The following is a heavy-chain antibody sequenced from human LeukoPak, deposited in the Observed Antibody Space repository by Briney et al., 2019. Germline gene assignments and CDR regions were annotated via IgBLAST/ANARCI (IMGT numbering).Heavy chain of an antibody. CDR1: GGTFSSYA. V-gene: IGHV1-69*13. CDR3: ASTLWFGEFLNWFDP. J-gene: IGHJ5*02. Sequence: SVKVSCKASGGTFSSYAISWVRQAPGQGLEWMEGIIPIFGTANYAQKFQGRVTITADESTSTAYMELSRPRSEDTAVYYCASTLWFGEFLNWFDPWGQGTLVTVSS. D-gene: IGHD3-10*01. CDR2: IIPIFGTA.